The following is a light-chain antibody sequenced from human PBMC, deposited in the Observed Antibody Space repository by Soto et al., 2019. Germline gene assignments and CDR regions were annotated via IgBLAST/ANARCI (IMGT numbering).Light chain of an antibody. J-gene: IGKJ1*01. CDR1: QSVSSSY. V-gene: IGKV3-20*01. CDR2: GAS. Sequence: EIVLTQSPGTLSLSQGERATLSCSASQSVSSSYLAWYQQKPGQAPRLLIYGASSRSTGIPDRFSGSGSGTDFTLTISRLEPEDVAVYYCQHYGSSPWTFGQGTKVEIK. CDR3: QHYGSSPWT.